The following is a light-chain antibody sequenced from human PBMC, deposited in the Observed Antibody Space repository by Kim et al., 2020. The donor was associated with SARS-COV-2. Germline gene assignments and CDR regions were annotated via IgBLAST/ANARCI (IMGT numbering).Light chain of an antibody. V-gene: IGKV1-17*01. Sequence: DIQMTQSPSSLSASVGDRVTINCRSSQDIRNDLGWYQQNPGGAPKRLIYGASSLQSGVPSRFSGSGSGTEFTLTISSLQPEDFATYFCLQHNTYPITFGQGTRLEIK. CDR1: QDIRND. J-gene: IGKJ5*01. CDR2: GAS. CDR3: LQHNTYPIT.